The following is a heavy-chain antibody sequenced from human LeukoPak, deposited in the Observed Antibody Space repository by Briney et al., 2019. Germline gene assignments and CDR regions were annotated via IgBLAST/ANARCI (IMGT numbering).Heavy chain of an antibody. V-gene: IGHV4-30-4*08. J-gene: IGHJ4*02. D-gene: IGHD2-15*01. CDR2: IYYSGST. Sequence: SETLSLTCTVSGGSISSGDYYWSWICQPPGKGLEWIGYIYYSGSTYYNPSLKSRVTISVDTSKNQFSLKLSSVTAADTAVYYCARDCSGGSCYIDYWGQGTLVTVSS. CDR3: ARDCSGGSCYIDY. CDR1: GGSISSGDYY.